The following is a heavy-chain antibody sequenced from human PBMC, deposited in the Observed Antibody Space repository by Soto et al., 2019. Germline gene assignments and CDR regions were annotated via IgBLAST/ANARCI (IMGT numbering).Heavy chain of an antibody. J-gene: IGHJ6*02. CDR3: ARTYYYGSGSYYAYYYGMDV. CDR2: INAGNGNT. D-gene: IGHD3-10*01. CDR1: GYTFTSYA. V-gene: IGHV1-3*01. Sequence: ASVKVSCKASGYTFTSYAMHWVRQAPGQRLEWMGWINAGNGNTKYSQKFQGRVTITRDTSASTAYMELSSLRSEDTAVYYCARTYYYGSGSYYAYYYGMDVWGQGTTVTVSS.